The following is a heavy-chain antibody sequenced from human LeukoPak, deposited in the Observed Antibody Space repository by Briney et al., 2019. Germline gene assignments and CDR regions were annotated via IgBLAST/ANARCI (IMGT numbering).Heavy chain of an antibody. CDR1: GYSFTINY. CDR2: IYPRDGST. CDR3: ARDQEAFDY. J-gene: IGHJ4*02. V-gene: IGHV1-46*01. Sequence: ASVTVSFTASGYSFTINYIHWVRQAPGQGLEWMGMIYPRDGSTSYAQKFQGRVTVTRDTSTSTVHMELSGLRSEDTAVYYCARDQEAFDYWGQGTLVTVSS.